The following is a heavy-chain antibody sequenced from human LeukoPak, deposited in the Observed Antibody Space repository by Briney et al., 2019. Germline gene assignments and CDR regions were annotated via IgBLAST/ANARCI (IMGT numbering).Heavy chain of an antibody. Sequence: ASVKVSCKASGGTFSSYAMNWVRQAPGKGLEWVSGIGYTGDSTFYADSVKGRFTVSRDSSKNTLFLHMNSLRAEDTALYYCAKSPTVDAAFDIWGQGTMVTVSS. CDR3: AKSPTVDAAFDI. CDR1: GGTFSSYA. D-gene: IGHD4-23*01. V-gene: IGHV3-23*01. J-gene: IGHJ3*02. CDR2: IGYTGDST.